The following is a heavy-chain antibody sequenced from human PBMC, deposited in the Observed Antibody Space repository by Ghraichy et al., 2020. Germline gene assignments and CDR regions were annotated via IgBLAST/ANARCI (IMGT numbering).Heavy chain of an antibody. Sequence: GGSLRLSCATSGFIFRNYGMSWVRQAPGKGLEWVSAIGSGGNSYYADSMKGRFTISRDDSKNTLYLQMNTLRAEDTAVYYCAKYLGSLGFYDYWGQGTLVTVSS. CDR3: AKYLGSLGFYDY. CDR2: IGSGGNS. CDR1: GFIFRNYG. D-gene: IGHD2/OR15-2a*01. V-gene: IGHV3-23*01. J-gene: IGHJ4*02.